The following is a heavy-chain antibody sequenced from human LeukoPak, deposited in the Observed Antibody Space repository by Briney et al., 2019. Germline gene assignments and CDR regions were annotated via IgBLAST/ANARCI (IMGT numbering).Heavy chain of an antibody. CDR3: ARDAMSRTADY. CDR2: IKQDGSET. J-gene: IGHJ4*02. CDR1: GFTFSSYA. V-gene: IGHV3-7*01. Sequence: GGSLRLSCAASGFTFSSYAMSWVRQAPGKGLEWVGNIKQDGSETYFVDSVKGRFTISRDNAKNSLYLQMNSLRAEDTAVYYCARDAMSRTADYWGQGTLVTVSS. D-gene: IGHD2-2*01.